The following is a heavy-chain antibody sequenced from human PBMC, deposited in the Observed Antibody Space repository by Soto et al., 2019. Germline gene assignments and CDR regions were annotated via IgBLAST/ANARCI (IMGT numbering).Heavy chain of an antibody. CDR1: GFTFSDYY. J-gene: IGHJ4*02. V-gene: IGHV3-11*06. CDR2: ISSSSSYT. CDR3: ARDDGLPFGGGSCYFNY. Sequence: GGSLRLSCAASGFTFSDYYMSWIRQAPGKGLEWVSYISSSSSYTNYADSVKGRFTISRDNAKNSLYLQMNSLRAEDTAVYYCARDDGLPFGGGSCYFNYWGQGTLVTVSS. D-gene: IGHD2-15*01.